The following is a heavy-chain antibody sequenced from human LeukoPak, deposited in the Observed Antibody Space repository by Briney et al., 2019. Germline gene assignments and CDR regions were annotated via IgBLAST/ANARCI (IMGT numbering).Heavy chain of an antibody. Sequence: GGSLRLSCAASGFAFSTYAMSWVRQAPGKGLEWVSVISSSGHSTHYADSVKGRFTISRDNSKNTVYLQMNSLRAEDTAVYYCANEGPNFDYWGQGTLVTVSS. D-gene: IGHD2-8*01. CDR1: GFAFSTYA. CDR3: ANEGPNFDY. J-gene: IGHJ4*02. V-gene: IGHV3-23*01. CDR2: ISSSGHST.